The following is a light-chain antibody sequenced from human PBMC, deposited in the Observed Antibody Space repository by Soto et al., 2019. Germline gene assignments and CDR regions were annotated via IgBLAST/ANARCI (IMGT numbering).Light chain of an antibody. CDR3: QQSYSTLIT. CDR1: QRISNY. CDR2: AAS. V-gene: IGKV1-39*01. Sequence: DIQMTQSPSSLSASVGDRVTITCRASQRISNYLNWYQHKPGKAPRLLIYAASSLQSGVPSRFSGSGSGTDFTLTISSLQPEDFATYYCQQSYSTLITFGQGTRLEIK. J-gene: IGKJ5*01.